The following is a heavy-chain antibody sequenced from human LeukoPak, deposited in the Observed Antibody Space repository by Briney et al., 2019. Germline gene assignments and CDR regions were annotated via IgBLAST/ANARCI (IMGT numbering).Heavy chain of an antibody. V-gene: IGHV5-51*01. D-gene: IGHD2-21*01. CDR1: GYSFTSYW. CDR3: ARARSVRVGAIVGVDY. CDR2: VYPDDCDT. Sequence: GESLKIPCKGSGYSFTSYWIGWVRQMPGKGLEWMGIVYPDDCDTRYSPSFQGQVTISADKSINTAYLQVSSPRASDTAMYYCARARSVRVGAIVGVDYWGEGTLVTVSS. J-gene: IGHJ4*02.